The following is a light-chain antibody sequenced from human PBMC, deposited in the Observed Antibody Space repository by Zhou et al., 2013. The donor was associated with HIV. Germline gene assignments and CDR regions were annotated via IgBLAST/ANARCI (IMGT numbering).Light chain of an antibody. CDR1: QSVSSSY. V-gene: IGKV3-20*01. CDR2: AAS. J-gene: IGKJ2*01. CDR3: QQYGSSPSYT. Sequence: EIVLTQSPGTLSLSPGERATLSCRASQSVSSSYLAWYQQKPGQAPRLLIYAASSRATGIPDRFSGSGSGTDFTLTISRLEPEDFAVYYCQQYGSSPSYTFGQGTKGGDQT.